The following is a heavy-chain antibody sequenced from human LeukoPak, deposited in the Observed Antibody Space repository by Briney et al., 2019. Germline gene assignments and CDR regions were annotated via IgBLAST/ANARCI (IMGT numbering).Heavy chain of an antibody. CDR1: GYTFTGYY. V-gene: IGHV1-2*04. J-gene: IGHJ6*04. CDR3: ARGSEGDYYYGMDV. D-gene: IGHD3-16*01. Sequence: GASVKVSCKASGYTFTGYYMHWVRQAPGQGLEWMGWINPNSGGTNYAQKFQGWVTMTRDTSISAAYMELSRLRSDDTAVYYCARGSEGDYYYGMDVWGKGTTVTVSS. CDR2: INPNSGGT.